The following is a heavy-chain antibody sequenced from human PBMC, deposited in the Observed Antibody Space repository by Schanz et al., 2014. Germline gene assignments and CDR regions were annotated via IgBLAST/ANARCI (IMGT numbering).Heavy chain of an antibody. V-gene: IGHV3-23*01. J-gene: IGHJ4*02. CDR2: LGGSTGGI. D-gene: IGHD3-10*01. CDR3: AKTLGGAGLTLYFDH. Sequence: EVQLLASGGGLVEPGGSLRLSCEASGFTFSTSAMSWVRQAPGKGLEWVSSLGGSTGGIYYADSVRGRFTISRDNFKNRLYLQMNSLRLEDTAIYYCAKTLGGAGLTLYFDHWGQGSLVTVSS. CDR1: GFTFSTSA.